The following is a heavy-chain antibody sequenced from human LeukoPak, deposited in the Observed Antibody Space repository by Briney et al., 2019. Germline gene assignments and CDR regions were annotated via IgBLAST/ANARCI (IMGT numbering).Heavy chain of an antibody. Sequence: SETLSLTCTVSGGSISSYSWSWIRQPPGKGLEWIGYIYYSGSTNYNPSLKSRVTISVDTSKNQFSLKLSSVTAADTAVYYCARGGSSLDYWGQGTLVTVSS. D-gene: IGHD6-13*01. CDR1: GGSISSYS. V-gene: IGHV4-59*01. CDR3: ARGGSSLDY. CDR2: IYYSGST. J-gene: IGHJ4*02.